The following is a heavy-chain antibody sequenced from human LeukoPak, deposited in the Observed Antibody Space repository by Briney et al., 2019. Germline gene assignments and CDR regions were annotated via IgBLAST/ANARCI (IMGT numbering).Heavy chain of an antibody. CDR3: ARSRAYCSGGSCYNWFDP. D-gene: IGHD2-15*01. Sequence: PSETLSLTCTVSGGSISSYYWSWIRQPPGKGLEWIGYIYYSGSTNYNPSLKSRVTISVDTSKNQFSLKLGSVTAADTAVYYCARSRAYCSGGSCYNWFDPWGQGTLVTVSS. J-gene: IGHJ5*02. CDR1: GGSISSYY. V-gene: IGHV4-59*01. CDR2: IYYSGST.